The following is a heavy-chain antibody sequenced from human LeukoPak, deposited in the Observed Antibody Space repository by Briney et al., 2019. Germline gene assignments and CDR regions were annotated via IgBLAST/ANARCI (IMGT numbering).Heavy chain of an antibody. CDR3: AKSGWRDAFDI. CDR1: GFTFSSYA. V-gene: IGHV3-23*01. J-gene: IGHJ3*02. Sequence: PGESLRLSCAGSGFTFSSYAMSWVRQAPGKGLEWVSAISGCGGSTYYADSVKGRFTISRDNSKNTLYLQMNSLRGEDTAVYYCAKSGWRDAFDIWGQGTIVTASA. CDR2: ISGCGGST. D-gene: IGHD6-19*01.